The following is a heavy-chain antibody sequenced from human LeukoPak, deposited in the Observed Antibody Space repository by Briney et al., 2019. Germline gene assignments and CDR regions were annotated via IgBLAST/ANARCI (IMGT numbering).Heavy chain of an antibody. CDR2: ISYDGSNK. Sequence: PGRSLRLSCAASGFTFSSYGMHWVRQAPGKGLEWVAVISYDGSNKYYADSVKGRFTISRDNSKDTLYLQMNSLRAEDTAVYYCAKDGGRSQNLYYYFDYWGQGTLVTVSS. CDR3: AKDGGRSQNLYYYFDY. V-gene: IGHV3-30*18. D-gene: IGHD3-16*01. J-gene: IGHJ4*02. CDR1: GFTFSSYG.